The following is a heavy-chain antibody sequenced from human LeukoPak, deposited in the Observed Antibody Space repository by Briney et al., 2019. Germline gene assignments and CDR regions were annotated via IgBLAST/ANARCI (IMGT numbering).Heavy chain of an antibody. Sequence: PSETLSLTCTVSGGSISTYYWSWIRQPPGRGLEWIGYIFYSGTTTYNPSLKSRVTISLDTSKNQFSLKLTSVTAADTAVYYCARVTAVVLPTASGTPPHNWFDPWGQGTLVTVSS. CDR3: ARVTAVVLPTASGTPPHNWFDP. V-gene: IGHV4-59*01. J-gene: IGHJ5*02. D-gene: IGHD2-2*01. CDR1: GGSISTYY. CDR2: IFYSGTT.